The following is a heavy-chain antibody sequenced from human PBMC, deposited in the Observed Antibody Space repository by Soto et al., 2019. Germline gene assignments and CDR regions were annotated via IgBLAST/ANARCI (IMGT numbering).Heavy chain of an antibody. D-gene: IGHD3-10*01. V-gene: IGHV3-21*01. J-gene: IGHJ6*02. CDR3: ARDGSSVTMVRVYGMDV. CDR2: ISSSSSYI. Sequence: GESLKISCAASGFTFSSYSMNWVRQAPGKGLEWVSSISSSSSYIYYADSVKGRFTISRDNAKNSLYLQMNSLRAEDTAVYYCARDGSSVTMVRVYGMDVWGQGTTVTVSS. CDR1: GFTFSSYS.